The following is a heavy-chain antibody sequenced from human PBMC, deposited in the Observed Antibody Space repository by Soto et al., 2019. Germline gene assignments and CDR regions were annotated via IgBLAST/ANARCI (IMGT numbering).Heavy chain of an antibody. Sequence: GGSLRLSCAASGFTFSDYYMSWIRQAPGKGLEWVSYISSSSSYTNYADSVKGRFTISRDNAKNSLYLQMNSLRAEDTAVYYCARDFKGDTATKYYYYYYMDVWGKGTTVTVSS. CDR1: GFTFSDYY. D-gene: IGHD5-18*01. CDR3: ARDFKGDTATKYYYYYYMDV. V-gene: IGHV3-11*06. J-gene: IGHJ6*03. CDR2: ISSSSSYT.